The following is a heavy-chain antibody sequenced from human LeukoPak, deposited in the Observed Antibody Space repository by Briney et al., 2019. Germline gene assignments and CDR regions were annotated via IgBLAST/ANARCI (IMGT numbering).Heavy chain of an antibody. CDR1: GVSISSSNSY. J-gene: IGHJ6*03. V-gene: IGHV4-39*01. Sequence: SETLSLTCTVSGVSISSSNSYWGWIRQPPGKGLEWIGSIYYSGSTYYNPSLKSRVTISVDTSKNQFSLKLSSVTAADTAVYYCASGYDSVQIYYYYYYMDVWGKGTTVTISS. CDR2: IYYSGST. D-gene: IGHD5-12*01. CDR3: ASGYDSVQIYYYYYYMDV.